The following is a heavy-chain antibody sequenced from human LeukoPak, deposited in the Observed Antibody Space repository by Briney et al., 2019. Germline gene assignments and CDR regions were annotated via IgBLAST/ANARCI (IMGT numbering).Heavy chain of an antibody. CDR2: IHYRGST. D-gene: IGHD2-2*01. CDR3: ARDVKGVVEARFKYNWLDP. J-gene: IGHJ5*02. V-gene: IGHV4-31*03. CDR1: GGSISSGSYY. Sequence: SETLSLTCTVSGGSISSGSYYWTWIRQHPGKGLEWIGYIHYRGSTYYNPSLKSRVTISVDTSRSQFSLKLTSVTAADTAVYYCARDVKGVVEARFKYNWLDPWGQGTLVTVSS.